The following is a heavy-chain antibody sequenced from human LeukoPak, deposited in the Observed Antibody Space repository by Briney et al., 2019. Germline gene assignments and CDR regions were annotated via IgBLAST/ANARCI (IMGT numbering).Heavy chain of an antibody. CDR1: GFTFSSYS. CDR2: ISSSSSYI. D-gene: IGHD3-3*01. V-gene: IGHV3-21*01. Sequence: PGGSLRPSCAASGFTFSSYSMNWVRQAPGKGLEWVSSISSSSSYIYYADSVKGRFTISRDNAKNSLYLQMNSLRAEDTAVYYCARGRLRFLEWLGPDGAFDIWGQGTMVTVSS. J-gene: IGHJ3*02. CDR3: ARGRLRFLEWLGPDGAFDI.